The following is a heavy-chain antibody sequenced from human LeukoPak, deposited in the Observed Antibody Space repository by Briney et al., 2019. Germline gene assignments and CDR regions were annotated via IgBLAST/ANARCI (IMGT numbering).Heavy chain of an antibody. J-gene: IGHJ4*02. CDR2: IYAGGTT. CDR1: GFTVSNSF. V-gene: IGHV3-53*04. Sequence: PGGSLRLSCAASGFTVSNSFMGWVRQAPGTGLEWVSGIYAGGTTYYADSVRGRFTISRHNSENTLYLQMNSLRPEDTAVYYCARESSVSGWYIYWGQGTLVTASS. CDR3: ARESSVSGWYIY. D-gene: IGHD6-19*01.